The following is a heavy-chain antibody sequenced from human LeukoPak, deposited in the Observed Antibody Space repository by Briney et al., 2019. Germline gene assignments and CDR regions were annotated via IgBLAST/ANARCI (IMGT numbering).Heavy chain of an antibody. Sequence: PSETLSLTCAVSGDSISSYYWSWIRQPPGKGLEWIGFIYNSGSTNYNPALKSRVIISADTSKNQFSLRLSSVTAADTAVYYCARHGTISSESYFDYWGQGALVTVSS. CDR1: GDSISSYY. V-gene: IGHV4-59*08. CDR3: ARHGTISSESYFDY. CDR2: IYNSGST. D-gene: IGHD1-14*01. J-gene: IGHJ4*02.